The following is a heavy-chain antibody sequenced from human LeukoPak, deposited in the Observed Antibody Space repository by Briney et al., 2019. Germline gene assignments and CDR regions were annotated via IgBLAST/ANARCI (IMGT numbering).Heavy chain of an antibody. CDR3: ARDRSVGVLPAPPFDY. V-gene: IGHV4-38-2*02. CDR2: VYHSGNT. J-gene: IGHJ4*02. D-gene: IGHD6-6*01. CDR1: GYSISSGYY. Sequence: TPSETLSLTCTVSGYSISSGYYWGWIRQPPGKGLEWVGSVYHSGNTYYNPSLKSRVTISVDTSNNRFSLRLSSVTAADTAVYYCARDRSVGVLPAPPFDYWGQGTLVTVSS.